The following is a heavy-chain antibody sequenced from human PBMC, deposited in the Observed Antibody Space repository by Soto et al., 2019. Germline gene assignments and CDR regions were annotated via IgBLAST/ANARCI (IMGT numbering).Heavy chain of an antibody. CDR2: YSWNSNII. CDR3: VKDIAHCTSTTCYASYFYFMDV. V-gene: IGHV3-9*01. Sequence: EVQLVESGGGLVQPGRSLRLSCAASGFTFDEYAMHWVRQVPGKGLEWVSGYSWNSNIIGYVDSVKGRFIISRDNAKNTLYLQMNSLRAEDTALYYCVKDIAHCTSTTCYASYFYFMDVWGRGTTVTVSS. J-gene: IGHJ6*03. CDR1: GFTFDEYA. D-gene: IGHD2-2*01.